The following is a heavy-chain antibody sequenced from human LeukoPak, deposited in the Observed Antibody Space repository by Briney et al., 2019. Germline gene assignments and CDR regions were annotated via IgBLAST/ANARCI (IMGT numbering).Heavy chain of an antibody. Sequence: SVKVSCKASGDTFSSYAILWVRQAPGQGLEWMGRIVPTVKIANYAQKFQGRVTITADKSTSIAYMELSSLRSEDTAVYYCARAASSWSLIDYWGQGTLVTVSS. CDR2: IVPTVKIA. V-gene: IGHV1-69*04. J-gene: IGHJ4*02. CDR3: ARAASSWSLIDY. CDR1: GDTFSSYA. D-gene: IGHD6-13*01.